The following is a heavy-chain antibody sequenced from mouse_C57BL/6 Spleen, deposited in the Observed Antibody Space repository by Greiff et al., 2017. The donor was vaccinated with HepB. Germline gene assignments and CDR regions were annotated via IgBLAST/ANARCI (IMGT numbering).Heavy chain of an antibody. D-gene: IGHD2-3*01. CDR3: AGHYDNYYFDY. V-gene: IGHV5-6*01. CDR1: GFTFSSYG. CDR2: ISSGGSYT. J-gene: IGHJ2*01. Sequence: EVKLVESGGDLVKPGGSLKLSCAASGFTFSSYGMSWVRQTPDKRLEWVATISSGGSYTYYPDSVKGRFTNSRDNAKNTLYLQMSSLKSEDTAMYYCAGHYDNYYFDYWGQGTTLTVSS.